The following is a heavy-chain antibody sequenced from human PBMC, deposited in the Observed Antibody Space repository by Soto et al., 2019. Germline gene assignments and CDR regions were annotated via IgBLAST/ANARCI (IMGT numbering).Heavy chain of an antibody. CDR3: VRGGYSSSWERLDP. Sequence: VQLVESGGGVIHPGKSLRLSCTASGSTFPNYPMHWVRQAPDKGLEWVAVISHDGVTKNSADSVKGRFTISRDNSRNTLYLQMNSLRFEDTAMYYCVRGGYSSSWERLDPWGQGTLVTVSS. V-gene: IGHV3-30-3*01. D-gene: IGHD4-4*01. CDR2: ISHDGVTK. J-gene: IGHJ5*02. CDR1: GSTFPNYP.